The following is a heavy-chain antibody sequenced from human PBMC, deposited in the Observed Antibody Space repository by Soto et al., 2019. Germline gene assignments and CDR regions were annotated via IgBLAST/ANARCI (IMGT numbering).Heavy chain of an antibody. CDR1: GYTFTGYY. V-gene: IGHV1-2*02. D-gene: IGHD3-22*01. CDR3: ARIKIYYDSSGPIDY. CDR2: MNPNNGDT. J-gene: IGHJ4*02. Sequence: ASVKVSCKASGYTFTGYYIHWVRQAPGQGLEWMGWMNPNNGDTNYAQKFQGRVTMTRDTSISTASMELSRLTSDDTAVYFCARIKIYYDSSGPIDYWSQGTLVTVSS.